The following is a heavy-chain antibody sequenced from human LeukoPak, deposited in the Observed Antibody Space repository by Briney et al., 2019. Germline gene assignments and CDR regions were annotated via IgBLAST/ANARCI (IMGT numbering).Heavy chain of an antibody. J-gene: IGHJ3*02. CDR3: GRGAEKILSFGEYPSDAFDI. CDR1: GFNFNNYV. D-gene: IGHD3-10*01. CDR2: ISFDGRKK. Sequence: GGSLRLSCAASGFNFNNYVMHWVRQAPGKGLEWVTEISFDGRKKTYVDSVKGRFTISRDSPKNTVYLQMDSLRAEDTAVYYCGRGAEKILSFGEYPSDAFDIWGQGTMVSVTS. V-gene: IGHV3-30*03.